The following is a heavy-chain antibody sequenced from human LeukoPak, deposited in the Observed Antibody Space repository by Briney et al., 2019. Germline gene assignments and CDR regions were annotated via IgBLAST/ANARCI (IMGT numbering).Heavy chain of an antibody. CDR1: GFTFSSNY. CDR2: IYSGGST. J-gene: IGHJ5*02. D-gene: IGHD3-3*01. Sequence: PGGSLRLSCAASGFTFSSNYMSWVRQAPGQGLEWVSVIYSGGSTYYSDSVMGRFTSCRDNSRNTLHLQMNSLRAEDTAVYYCARLMYYDFWSGYSPKIDEIDPWGQGTLVTVSS. CDR3: ARLMYYDFWSGYSPKIDEIDP. V-gene: IGHV3-66*02.